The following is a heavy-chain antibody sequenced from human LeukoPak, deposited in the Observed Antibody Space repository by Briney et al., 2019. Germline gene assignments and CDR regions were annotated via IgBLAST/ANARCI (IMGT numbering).Heavy chain of an antibody. CDR3: AKERYERDWFDP. V-gene: IGHV3-23*01. Sequence: AISGSGGSTYNADSVKGRFTISRDNSKNTLYLQMNSLRAEDTAVYYCAKERYERDWFDPWGQGTLVTVSS. CDR2: ISGSGGST. D-gene: IGHD1-14*01. J-gene: IGHJ5*02.